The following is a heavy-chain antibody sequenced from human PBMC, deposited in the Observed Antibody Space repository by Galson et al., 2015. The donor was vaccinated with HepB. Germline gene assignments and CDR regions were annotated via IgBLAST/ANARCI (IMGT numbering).Heavy chain of an antibody. D-gene: IGHD3-16*01. CDR1: GFTVSTNL. CDR2: IYTGGAT. CDR3: ARGSRGVMPDY. V-gene: IGHV3-66*01. J-gene: IGHJ4*02. Sequence: SRRLSCAASGFTVSTNLMNWVRLAPGRGLEWVAVIYTGGATFYADSVQGRFTISSDNSKNMVYLHMNSLKAEDTAVYYCARGSRGVMPDYWGQGTLVTVSS.